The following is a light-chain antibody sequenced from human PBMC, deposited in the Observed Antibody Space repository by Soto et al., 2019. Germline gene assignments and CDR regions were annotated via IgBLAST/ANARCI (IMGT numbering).Light chain of an antibody. V-gene: IGKV1-5*03. CDR2: KAS. Sequence: DIQMTQSPSTLSASVGDRVTITCRASQSINTWLAWYQQKPGKAPKLLIYKASSLESGVPSRFSGSGSGTEFTLTMSSLQPDDSATYYCQQYKSYLYTFGQGTKLEIK. J-gene: IGKJ2*01. CDR1: QSINTW. CDR3: QQYKSYLYT.